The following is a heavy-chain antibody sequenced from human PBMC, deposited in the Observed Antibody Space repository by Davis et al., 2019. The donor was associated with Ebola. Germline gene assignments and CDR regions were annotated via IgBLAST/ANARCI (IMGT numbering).Heavy chain of an antibody. CDR3: ARGYSYGNYYYYGLDV. V-gene: IGHV3-48*02. CDR2: SSSSSSI. D-gene: IGHD5-18*01. Sequence: SSSSSSIYYADSVKGRFTISRDNAKNSLCLQMDSLRDEDTAMYYCARGYSYGNYYYYGLDVWGQGTTVTVSS. J-gene: IGHJ6*02.